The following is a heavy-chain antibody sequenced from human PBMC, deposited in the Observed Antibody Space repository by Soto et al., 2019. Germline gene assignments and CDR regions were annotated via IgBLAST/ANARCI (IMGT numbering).Heavy chain of an antibody. D-gene: IGHD6-19*01. CDR1: GFTFSSYG. Sequence: QVQLVESGEGVVQPGRSLRLSCAASGFTFSSYGMHWVRQAPGKGLEWVAVIWYDGSNKYYADSVKGRFTISRDNSKNTLYLQMNSLRAEDTAVYYCARDVGADSSGWTDYWGQGTLVTVSS. CDR3: ARDVGADSSGWTDY. CDR2: IWYDGSNK. V-gene: IGHV3-33*01. J-gene: IGHJ4*02.